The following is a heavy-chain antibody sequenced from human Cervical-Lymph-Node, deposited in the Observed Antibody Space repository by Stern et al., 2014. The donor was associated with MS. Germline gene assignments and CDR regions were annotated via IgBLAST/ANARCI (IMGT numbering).Heavy chain of an antibody. V-gene: IGHV4-30-4*01. J-gene: IGHJ4*02. CDR2: IHYSGTT. CDR3: SRDADAYSLVFGY. Sequence: VQLQESGPGLVKPSQTLSLTCAVSGGSISSGEYYWSWIRQSPGKGLEWLGYIHYSGTTYYNPSLKSRVIISVDTSKNQFSLKLSSVTAADTAVYYCSRDADAYSLVFGYWGRGTLVTVSS. CDR1: GGSISSGEYY. D-gene: IGHD5-24*01.